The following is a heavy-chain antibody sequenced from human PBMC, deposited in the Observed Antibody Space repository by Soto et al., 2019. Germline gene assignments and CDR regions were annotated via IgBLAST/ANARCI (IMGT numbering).Heavy chain of an antibody. Sequence: QVQLQESGPGLVKPSQTLSLTCTVSGGSISSGGYYWSWIRQHPGKGLEWIGYIYYSGSTYYNPSLKRRVTISVDTSKNQFSLKLSSVTAADTAVYYCARDRYGSLGAANYGMDVWGQGTTVTVSS. CDR1: GGSISSGGYY. D-gene: IGHD3-16*02. CDR3: ARDRYGSLGAANYGMDV. V-gene: IGHV4-31*03. J-gene: IGHJ6*02. CDR2: IYYSGST.